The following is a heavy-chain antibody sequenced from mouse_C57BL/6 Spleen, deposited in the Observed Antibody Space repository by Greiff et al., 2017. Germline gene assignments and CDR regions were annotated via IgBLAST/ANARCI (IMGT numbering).Heavy chain of an antibody. CDR1: GFTFSSYG. CDR3: ARYGNYDY. J-gene: IGHJ2*01. D-gene: IGHD2-10*02. CDR2: ISSGGSYT. Sequence: EVKVVESGGDLVKPGGSLKLSCAASGFTFSSYGMSWVRQTPDKRLEWVATISSGGSYTYYPDSVKGRFTISRDNAKNTLYLQMSSLKSEDTAMYYCARYGNYDYWGQGTTLTVSS. V-gene: IGHV5-6*01.